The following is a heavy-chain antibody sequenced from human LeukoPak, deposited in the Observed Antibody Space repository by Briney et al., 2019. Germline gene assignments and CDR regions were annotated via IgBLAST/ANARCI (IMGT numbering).Heavy chain of an antibody. CDR3: ARAFKYSMSGYFFDY. V-gene: IGHV3-33*01. D-gene: IGHD2-21*01. CDR1: GFTFSSYG. Sequence: GRSLRLSCAASGFTFSSYGMHWVRQAPGKGLEWVAVIWYDGSNKYYADSVKGRFTISRDNSKNTLYLQMNSLRAEDRAVYYCARAFKYSMSGYFFDYWGQGTLVTVSS. CDR2: IWYDGSNK. J-gene: IGHJ4*02.